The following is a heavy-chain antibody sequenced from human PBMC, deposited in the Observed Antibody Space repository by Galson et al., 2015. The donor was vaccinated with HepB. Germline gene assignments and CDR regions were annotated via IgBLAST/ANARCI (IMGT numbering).Heavy chain of an antibody. J-gene: IGHJ4*02. CDR2: IGTAGDP. V-gene: IGHV3-13*05. CDR1: GLTFSSYD. D-gene: IGHD3-22*01. Sequence: SLRLSCAASGLTFSSYDMHWVRQATGKGLEWVSAIGTAGDPYYPGSVKGRFTISRENAKNSLYLQMNSLRAGDTAVYYCARGYYYDSSGYFMREYYFDYWGQGTLVTVSS. CDR3: ARGYYYDSSGYFMREYYFDY.